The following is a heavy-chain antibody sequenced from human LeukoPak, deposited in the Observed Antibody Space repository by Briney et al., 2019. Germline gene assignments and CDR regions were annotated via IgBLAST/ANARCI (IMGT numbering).Heavy chain of an antibody. J-gene: IGHJ4*02. CDR3: AKAPYRGSGVNSHFDY. CDR2: IRYDGSNK. V-gene: IGHV3-30*02. CDR1: GFTFSSYG. Sequence: TGGSLRLSSAPSGFTFSSYGMHWVRQAPGKGLEWVAFIRYDGSNKYYADSVKGRFTISRDNSKNTLYLQMNSLRAEDTAVYYCAKAPYRGSGVNSHFDYWGQGTLVTVSS. D-gene: IGHD3-10*01.